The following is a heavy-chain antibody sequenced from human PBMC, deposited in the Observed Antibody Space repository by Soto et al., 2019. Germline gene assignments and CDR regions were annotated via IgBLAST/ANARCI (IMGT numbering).Heavy chain of an antibody. V-gene: IGHV4-31*03. CDR1: GGSISSGGYY. J-gene: IGHJ6*02. CDR2: IYYTGST. D-gene: IGHD6-19*01. Sequence: QVQLQESGPGLVKPSQTLSLTYTVSGGSISSGGYYWSWIRQHPGKGLEWIGNIYYTGSTHYDPSLKSRITISLDTSKNQISLKLSSVTAADTAVYYCASSPVTGIYYAMDVWGQGTTVTVSS. CDR3: ASSPVTGIYYAMDV.